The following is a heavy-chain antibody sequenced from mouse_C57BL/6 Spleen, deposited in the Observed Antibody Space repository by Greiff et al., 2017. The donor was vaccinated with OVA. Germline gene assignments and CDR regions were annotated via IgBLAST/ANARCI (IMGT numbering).Heavy chain of an antibody. CDR1: GFTFSNYW. V-gene: IGHV6-3*01. CDR3: AGGSTMVTTRGFDY. J-gene: IGHJ2*01. Sequence: EVMLVESGGGLVQPGGSMKLSCVASGFTFSNYWMNWVRQSPEKGLEWVAQIRLKSDNYATHYAVSVKGRFTISRDDSKSSVYLQMHNLRAEDTGIYYCAGGSTMVTTRGFDYWGQGTTLTVSS. CDR2: IRLKSDNYAT. D-gene: IGHD2-2*01.